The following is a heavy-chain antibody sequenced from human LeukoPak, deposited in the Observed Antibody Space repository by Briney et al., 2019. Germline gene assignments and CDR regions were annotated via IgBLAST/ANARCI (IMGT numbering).Heavy chain of an antibody. Sequence: ASVKVSCKASGFIFTSYGISWVRQAPGQGLEWMGWISTYNANTNYAQKLQGRVTMTTDTSTGTVYMELRSLRSDDTAVYYCARAYGGDSELDYWGQGTLVTVSS. J-gene: IGHJ4*02. CDR1: GFIFTSYG. D-gene: IGHD4-23*01. CDR2: ISTYNANT. V-gene: IGHV1-18*01. CDR3: ARAYGGDSELDY.